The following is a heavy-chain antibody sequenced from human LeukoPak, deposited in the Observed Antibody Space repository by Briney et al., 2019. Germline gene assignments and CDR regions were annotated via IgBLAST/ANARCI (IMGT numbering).Heavy chain of an antibody. CDR1: GGSFSGYY. CDR3: ASGIVGATSGPFDY. CDR2: INHSGST. J-gene: IGHJ4*02. D-gene: IGHD1-26*01. V-gene: IGHV4-34*01. Sequence: SETLSLTCAVYGGSFSGYYWSWIRQPPGKGLEWIGEINHSGSTNYNPSLKSRVTISVDTSKNQFSLKLSSVTAADTAVYYCASGIVGATSGPFDYWGQGTLVTVSS.